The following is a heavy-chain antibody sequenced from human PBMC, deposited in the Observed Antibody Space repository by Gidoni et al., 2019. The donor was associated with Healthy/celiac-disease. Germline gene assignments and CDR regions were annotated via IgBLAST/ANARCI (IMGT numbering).Heavy chain of an antibody. CDR2: ISYDGSNK. V-gene: IGHV3-30*18. CDR1: GFTFSSYG. J-gene: IGHJ6*03. Sequence: QVQLVESGGGVVQPGRSLRLSCAASGFTFSSYGLHWVRQAPGKGLEWVAVISYDGSNKYYADSVKGRFTISRDNSKNTLYLQMNSLRAEDTAVYYCAKEGSSSEADYYYYYYMDVWGKGTTVTVSS. CDR3: AKEGSSSEADYYYYYYMDV. D-gene: IGHD6-6*01.